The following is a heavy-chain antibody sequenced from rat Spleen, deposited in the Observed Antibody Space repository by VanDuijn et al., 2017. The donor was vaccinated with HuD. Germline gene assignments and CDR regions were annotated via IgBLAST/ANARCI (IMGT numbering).Heavy chain of an antibody. J-gene: IGHJ4*01. CDR1: GFSLTNYY. CDR2: IRNDGST. V-gene: IGHV2-65*01. Sequence: QVQLKETGPGLVQPTQTLSITCTVSGFSLTNYYIQWVRQTPGKGLEWMGFIRNDGSTEYNSEFRSRLTISRDTSKNQVFLKMNSLKTEDTGFYYCAREYYGYNYVMDAWGQGASVTVSS. CDR3: AREYYGYNYVMDA. D-gene: IGHD1-9*01.